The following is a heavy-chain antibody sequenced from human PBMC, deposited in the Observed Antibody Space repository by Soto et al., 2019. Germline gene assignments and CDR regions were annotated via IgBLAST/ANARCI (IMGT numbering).Heavy chain of an antibody. Sequence: EVQLVETGGGLIQPGGSLRLSCAASGFTVSSNYMSWVRQAPGKGLEWVSVIYSGGSTYYADSVKGRFTISRDNSKNTLYLQMNSLRAEDTAVYYCASHLITMVRGVSFDYWGQGTLVTVSS. CDR3: ASHLITMVRGVSFDY. D-gene: IGHD3-10*01. CDR1: GFTVSSNY. CDR2: IYSGGST. V-gene: IGHV3-53*02. J-gene: IGHJ4*02.